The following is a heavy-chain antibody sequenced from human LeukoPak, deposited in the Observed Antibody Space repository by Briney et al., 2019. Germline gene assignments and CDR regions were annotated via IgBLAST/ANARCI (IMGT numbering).Heavy chain of an antibody. Sequence: SQTLSLTYTVSGGSISSADYHWNWIRQPPGKGLEWIGYIYYSGSTYYNPSLQSQVIISVDTSKHQFSLKLSSVTAADTAVYYCAREGIAAAVMSWGQGTLVTVSS. CDR2: IYYSGST. V-gene: IGHV4-30-4*08. D-gene: IGHD6-13*01. CDR3: AREGIAAAVMS. CDR1: GGSISSADYH. J-gene: IGHJ4*02.